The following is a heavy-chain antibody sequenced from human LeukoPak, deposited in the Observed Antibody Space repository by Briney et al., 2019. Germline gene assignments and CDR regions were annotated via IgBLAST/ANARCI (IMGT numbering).Heavy chain of an antibody. Sequence: PGGSLRLSCAASGFTFSSYEFNWVRQAPGKGLEWVSYISSSSSTIYYADSVKGRFTISRDNAKNSLYLQMNSLRAEDTAVYYCARDSRITIFGVVRYYYMDVWGKGTTVTVSS. V-gene: IGHV3-48*01. CDR3: ARDSRITIFGVVRYYYMDV. J-gene: IGHJ6*03. D-gene: IGHD3-3*01. CDR1: GFTFSSYE. CDR2: ISSSSSTI.